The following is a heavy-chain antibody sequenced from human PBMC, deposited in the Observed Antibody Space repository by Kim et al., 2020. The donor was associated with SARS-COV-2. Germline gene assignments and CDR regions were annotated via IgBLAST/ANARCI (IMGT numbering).Heavy chain of an antibody. J-gene: IGHJ4*02. CDR3: ARVLTAQIFGVVIAYRHPPESDY. D-gene: IGHD3-3*01. Sequence: GGSLRLSCAASGFTFSSYWMSWVRQAPGKGLEWVANIKQDGSEKYYVDSVKGRFTISRDNAKNSLYLQMNSLRAEDTAVYYCARVLTAQIFGVVIAYRHPPESDYWGQGTLVTVSS. CDR1: GFTFSSYW. CDR2: IKQDGSEK. V-gene: IGHV3-7*01.